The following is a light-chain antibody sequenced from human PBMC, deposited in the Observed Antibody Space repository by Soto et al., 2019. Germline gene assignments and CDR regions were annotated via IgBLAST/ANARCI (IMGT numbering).Light chain of an antibody. CDR3: QQTYTTPEIN. V-gene: IGKV1-39*01. CDR2: GAS. J-gene: IGKJ5*01. Sequence: DIHMDHPQCSLSQSVVERGAISYSESQSVSISLNWYQLKPGKAPNLLMYGASYLKSGVPTRFSGSGSGTDFTLTIRSLQPEDFATYYCQQTYTTPEINCGKGKRLAIK. CDR1: QSVSIS.